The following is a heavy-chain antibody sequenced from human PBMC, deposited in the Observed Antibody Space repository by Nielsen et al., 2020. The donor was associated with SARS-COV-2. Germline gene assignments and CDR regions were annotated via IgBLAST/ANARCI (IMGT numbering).Heavy chain of an antibody. J-gene: IGHJ6*02. V-gene: IGHV3-15*01. CDR1: GFTFSSYS. CDR2: IKSKTDGGTT. CDR3: TAAVRYSSSWYYYYYGMDV. D-gene: IGHD6-13*01. Sequence: GGSLRLSCAASGFTFSSYSMNWVRQAPGKGLEWVGRIKSKTDGGTTDYAAPVKGRFTISRDDSKNTLYLQMNSLKTEDTAVYYCTAAVRYSSSWYYYYYGMDVWGQGTTVTVSS.